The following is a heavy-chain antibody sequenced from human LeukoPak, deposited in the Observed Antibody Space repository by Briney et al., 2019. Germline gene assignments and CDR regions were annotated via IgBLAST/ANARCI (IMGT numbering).Heavy chain of an antibody. V-gene: IGHV4-59*01. CDR1: GGSISSYY. CDR2: IYYSGST. CDR3: ASAGTTNYYYGMDV. J-gene: IGHJ6*02. Sequence: NTSETLSLTCTVSGGSISSYYWSWTRQPPGKGLEWIGYIYYSGSTNYNPSFKSRVTISVDTSKNQFSLKLSSVTAADTAVYYCASAGTTNYYYGMDVWGQGTTVIVSS. D-gene: IGHD1-7*01.